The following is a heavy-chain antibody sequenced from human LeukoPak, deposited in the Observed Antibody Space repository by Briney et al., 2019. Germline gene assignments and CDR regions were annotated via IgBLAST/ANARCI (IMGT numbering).Heavy chain of an antibody. CDR3: ARNYCSSTSCYMDV. D-gene: IGHD2-2*01. Sequence: SETLSLTCTVSGGSISSSSYYWGWIRQPPGKGLEWIGSIYYSGNTYYNPSLKSRVTISVDTSKNQFSLKLSSVTAADTAVYYCARNYCSSTSCYMDVWGQGTTVTVSS. CDR1: GGSISSSSYY. V-gene: IGHV4-39*01. J-gene: IGHJ6*02. CDR2: IYYSGNT.